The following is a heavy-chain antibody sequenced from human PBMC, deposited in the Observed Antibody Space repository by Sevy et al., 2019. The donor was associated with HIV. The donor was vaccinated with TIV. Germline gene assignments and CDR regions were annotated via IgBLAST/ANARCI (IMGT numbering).Heavy chain of an antibody. J-gene: IGHJ4*02. Sequence: GGSLRLSCAASGFTVSSNYMSWARQAPGKGLEWVSVIYSGGSTYYADSVKGRFTISRDNSKNTLYLQMNSLRAEDTAVYYCASGGYDYVWGSYRYTDDWGQGTLVTVSS. V-gene: IGHV3-53*01. CDR1: GFTVSSNY. CDR2: IYSGGST. CDR3: ASGGYDYVWGSYRYTDD. D-gene: IGHD3-16*02.